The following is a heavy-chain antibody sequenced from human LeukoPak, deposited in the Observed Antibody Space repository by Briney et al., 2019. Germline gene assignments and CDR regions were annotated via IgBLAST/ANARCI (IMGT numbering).Heavy chain of an antibody. CDR2: IYSGGST. CDR1: GFSVSNNY. V-gene: IGHV3-66*01. J-gene: IGHJ2*01. D-gene: IGHD6-19*01. CDR3: ARGGWSHNNWYFAL. Sequence: GGSLRLSCAASGFSVSNNYMSWVRQAPGKGLEWVSVIYSGGSTFYADSVKGRFTISRENAKNSLYLQMNGLRAGDTAVYYCARGGWSHNNWYFALWGRGTLVTVSS.